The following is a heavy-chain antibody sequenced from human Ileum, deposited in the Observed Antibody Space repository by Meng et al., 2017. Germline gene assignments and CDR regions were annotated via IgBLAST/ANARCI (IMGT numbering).Heavy chain of an antibody. V-gene: IGHV3-11*01. Sequence: GESLKISCAASGFTFSGYYMIWIRQAPGKGLEWVSSIDGSGTTISYADSVRGRFTISRDNAKNSLYLQIDSLRAEDTAVYYCTKDFWNGAFDYWGQGTQVT. CDR2: IDGSGTTI. CDR1: GFTFSGYY. D-gene: IGHD1-1*01. J-gene: IGHJ4*01. CDR3: TKDFWNGAFDY.